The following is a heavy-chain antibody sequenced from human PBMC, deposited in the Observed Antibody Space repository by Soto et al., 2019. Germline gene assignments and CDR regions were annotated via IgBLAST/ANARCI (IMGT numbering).Heavy chain of an antibody. CDR1: GGSFSGYY. V-gene: IGHV4-34*01. CDR2: INHSGST. J-gene: IGHJ5*02. Sequence: PSETLSLTCAVYGGSFSGYYWSWIRQPPGKGLEWIGEINHSGSTNYNPSLKSRVTISVDTSKNQFSLKLSSVTAADTAVYYCARGHESGSYYVSWFDPWGQGTLVTVSS. CDR3: ARGHESGSYYVSWFDP. D-gene: IGHD1-26*01.